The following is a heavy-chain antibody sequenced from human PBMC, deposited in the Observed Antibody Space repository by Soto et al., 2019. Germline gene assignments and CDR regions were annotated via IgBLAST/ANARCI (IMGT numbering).Heavy chain of an antibody. D-gene: IGHD3-22*01. V-gene: IGHV2-5*01. CDR1: GFSLSTSGVG. Sequence: QITLKESGPTLVKPTQTLTLTCTFSGFSLSTSGVGVGWIRQPPGKALEWLALIYWNDDKRYSPSLKSRLTITKDTSKNQVVLTMTNMDPVDTATYYGARHQEYYYDSSGDPFDYWGQGTLVTVSS. CDR2: IYWNDDK. J-gene: IGHJ4*02. CDR3: ARHQEYYYDSSGDPFDY.